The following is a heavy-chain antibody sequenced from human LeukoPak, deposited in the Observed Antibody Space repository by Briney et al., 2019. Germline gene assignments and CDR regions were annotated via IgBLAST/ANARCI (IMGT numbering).Heavy chain of an antibody. CDR3: ARAPGYSFGPNNCFDP. D-gene: IGHD5-18*01. CDR2: VHKYGST. V-gene: IGHV4-59*01. Sequence: SETLSLTCTVSGGSIGPYYWSWIRQPPGKGLEWIGYVHKYGSTNYNPSLESRVTMSVDTSKNQVSLTLRSVSRADTAMYYCARAPGYSFGPNNCFDPWGQGTLVTVSS. CDR1: GGSIGPYY. J-gene: IGHJ5*02.